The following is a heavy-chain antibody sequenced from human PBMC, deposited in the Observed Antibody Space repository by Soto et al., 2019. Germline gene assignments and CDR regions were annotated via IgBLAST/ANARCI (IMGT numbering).Heavy chain of an antibody. CDR1: GYTVTDYY. D-gene: IGHD1-26*01. V-gene: IGHV1-2*02. Sequence: QVQLVQSGTEVKKPGASVKVSCKASGYTVTDYYIHWVRQAPGQGLEWMGWIDPKNGGTIYAQKFQDRVTMTRDTSISTAYMDLSRLTSDDTALYYCARDDYGIYPYWGQETLVTVSS. CDR3: ARDDYGIYPY. J-gene: IGHJ4*02. CDR2: IDPKNGGT.